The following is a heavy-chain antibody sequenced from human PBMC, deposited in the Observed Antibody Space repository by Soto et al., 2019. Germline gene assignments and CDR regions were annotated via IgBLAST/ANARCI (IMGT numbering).Heavy chain of an antibody. D-gene: IGHD3-16*02. CDR3: ARMGLHLGELSRNWFDP. CDR2: ISSSGTT. V-gene: IGHV4-31*03. Sequence: QVQLQESGPGLVKPSQTLSLSCSISGGSITSANYYWTWIRLFPGKGLEWIGYISSSGTTHYNPSLRSRATISLDTSNNQFSPEVKSATAADTAVYYCARMGLHLGELSRNWFDPWGQGSLVTVSS. CDR1: GGSITSANYY. J-gene: IGHJ5*02.